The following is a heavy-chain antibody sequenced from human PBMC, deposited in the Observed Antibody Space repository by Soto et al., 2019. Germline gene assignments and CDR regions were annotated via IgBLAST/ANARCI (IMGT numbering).Heavy chain of an antibody. CDR2: IIPILGIA. J-gene: IGHJ6*03. V-gene: IGHV1-69*02. Sequence: ASVKVSCKASGGTFSSYTISWVRQAPGQGLEWMGRIIPILGIANYAQKFQGRVTITADKSTSTAYMELGSLRSEDTAVYYCARGEPVNALPGVVSLWTDYYYMDVWGKGTTVTVSS. CDR3: ARGEPVNALPGVVSLWTDYYYMDV. D-gene: IGHD3-3*01. CDR1: GGTFSSYT.